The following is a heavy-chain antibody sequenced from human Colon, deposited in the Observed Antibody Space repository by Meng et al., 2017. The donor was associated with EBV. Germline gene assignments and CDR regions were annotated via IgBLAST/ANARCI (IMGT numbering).Heavy chain of an antibody. CDR2: IYYTGST. Sequence: QVQCQGWGPGLWRPSETLSLPCRVPGDSISGSGDYWGWVRQPPGKGLEWIGNIYYTGSTYYNPSLKSRVTISVDTSKNQFSLKVTSMTAADTAVYYCARDGPLLWGPGTLVTVSS. CDR3: ARDGPLL. CDR1: GDSISGSGDY. J-gene: IGHJ4*02. V-gene: IGHV4-39*07.